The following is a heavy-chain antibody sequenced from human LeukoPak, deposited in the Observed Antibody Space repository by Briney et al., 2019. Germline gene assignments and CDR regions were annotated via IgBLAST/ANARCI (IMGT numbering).Heavy chain of an antibody. Sequence: SVKVSCKASEGTFSSYAISWVRQAPGQGLEWMGGIILIFGTANYAQKFQGRVTITADESTSTAYMELSSLRSEDTAVYYCARELYEFWSDAQPYWYFDLWGRGTLVTVSS. V-gene: IGHV1-69*01. J-gene: IGHJ2*01. CDR1: EGTFSSYA. CDR2: IILIFGTA. CDR3: ARELYEFWSDAQPYWYFDL. D-gene: IGHD3-3*01.